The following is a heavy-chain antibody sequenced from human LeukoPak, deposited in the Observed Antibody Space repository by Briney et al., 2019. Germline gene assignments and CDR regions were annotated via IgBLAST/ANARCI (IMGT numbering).Heavy chain of an antibody. D-gene: IGHD3-9*01. CDR1: GFTFSSYS. CDR3: ARDPALRYFDWLDY. CDR2: ISSSSSYI. Sequence: GGSLRLSCAASGFTFSSYSMNWVRQAPGKGLEWVSSISSSSSYIYYADSVKGRFTISRDNAKNSLYLQMNSLRAEDTAVYYCARDPALRYFDWLDYWGQGTPVTVSS. V-gene: IGHV3-21*01. J-gene: IGHJ4*02.